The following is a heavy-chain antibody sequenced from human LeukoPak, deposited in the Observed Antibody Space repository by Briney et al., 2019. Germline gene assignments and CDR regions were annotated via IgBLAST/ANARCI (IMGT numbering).Heavy chain of an antibody. CDR2: INPRTGSA. J-gene: IGHJ6*03. CDR1: GYTFTSYY. CDR3: ARQGPTYYDSSGYYYAEDYYMDV. D-gene: IGHD3-22*01. Sequence: GASVKVSCKASGYTFTSYYIFWVRQAPGQGLEWMGIINPRTGSASYSQKFQGRVTMTRDMSTSTAYMELSSLRSEDTAVYYCARQGPTYYDSSGYYYAEDYYMDVWGKGTTVTVSS. V-gene: IGHV1-46*01.